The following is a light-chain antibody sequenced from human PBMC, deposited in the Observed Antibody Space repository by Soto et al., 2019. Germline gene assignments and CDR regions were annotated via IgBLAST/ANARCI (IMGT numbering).Light chain of an antibody. V-gene: IGLV1-51*02. CDR2: ENN. J-gene: IGLJ2*01. CDR3: GTWDSSLSAGNVV. Sequence: QSVLTQPHSVSAAPGQKVTISCSGSSSNIGNNYVSWYQQLPGTAPKLLIYENNKRPSGIPDRFSGSKSGTSATLGITGLQTGDEADYYCGTWDSSLSAGNVVFGGGTKLTVL. CDR1: SSNIGNNY.